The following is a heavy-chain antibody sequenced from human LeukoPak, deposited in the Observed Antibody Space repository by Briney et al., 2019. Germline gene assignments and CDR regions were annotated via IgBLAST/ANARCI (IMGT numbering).Heavy chain of an antibody. CDR2: ISSSGSTI. CDR1: GFTFSSYE. Sequence: GGSLSLSCAASGFTFSSYEMDWVRQAPGKGLEWVSYISSSGSTIYYADSVKGRFTISRDNAKNSLYLQVNSLRADDTAVYYCARLQRSVSDYYYGMDVWGQGTTVTVSS. J-gene: IGHJ6*02. CDR3: ARLQRSVSDYYYGMDV. D-gene: IGHD5-24*01. V-gene: IGHV3-48*03.